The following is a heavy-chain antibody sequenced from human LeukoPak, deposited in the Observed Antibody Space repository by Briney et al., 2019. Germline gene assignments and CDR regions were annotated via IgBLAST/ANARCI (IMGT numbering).Heavy chain of an antibody. CDR1: DGSIYTYY. Sequence: SETLSLTCTVSDGSIYTYYWSWIWQPPGKGLEWIGYVFYSGSTNYNPSLKSRVTISVDTSKNQFSLKLSSVTAADTAVYYCARRGRPSITIFGVAKDDDAFDIWGQGTMVTVSS. V-gene: IGHV4-59*01. CDR2: VFYSGST. J-gene: IGHJ3*02. CDR3: ARRGRPSITIFGVAKDDDAFDI. D-gene: IGHD3-3*01.